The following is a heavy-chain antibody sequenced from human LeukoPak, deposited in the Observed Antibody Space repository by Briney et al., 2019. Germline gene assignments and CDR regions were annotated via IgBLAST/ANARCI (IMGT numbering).Heavy chain of an antibody. D-gene: IGHD4-23*01. CDR1: GGSISNYH. V-gene: IGHV4-59*01. CDR2: IYNSGNT. Sequence: PSETLSLTCTVSGGSISNYHWSWIRQPPGKGLEWIGDIYNSGNTNYNPSLKSRVTISVDTSKNQFSLKLSSVTAADTAMYYCGRVTGGTSLDYWGQGTLVTVSS. J-gene: IGHJ4*02. CDR3: GRVTGGTSLDY.